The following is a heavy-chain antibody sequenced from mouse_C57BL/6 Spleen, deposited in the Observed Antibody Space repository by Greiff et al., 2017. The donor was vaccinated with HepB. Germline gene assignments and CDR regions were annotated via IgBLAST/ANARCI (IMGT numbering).Heavy chain of an antibody. CDR3: ARGYYSNYVDAMDY. Sequence: EVQLPQSGPELVKPGASVKMSCKASGYTFTDYTMHWVKQSHGKSLEWIGYINPNNGGTSYNQKFKGKATLTVNKSSSTAYMELRSLTSEDSAVYYCARGYYSNYVDAMDYWGQGTSVTVSS. D-gene: IGHD2-5*01. J-gene: IGHJ4*01. CDR1: GYTFTDYT. CDR2: INPNNGGT. V-gene: IGHV1-22*01.